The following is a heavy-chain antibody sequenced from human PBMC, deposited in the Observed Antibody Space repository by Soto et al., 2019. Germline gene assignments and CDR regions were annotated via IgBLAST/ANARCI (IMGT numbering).Heavy chain of an antibody. Sequence: SQTLSLTCGISGDSVSSNSAAWNWIRQSPSRGLEWLGRTYYRSKWYNDYAVSVKSRITINPDTSKNQFSLQLNSVTPEDTAVYYCVRGYDSSGYEDAFDIWGQGTMVTVSS. CDR2: TYYRSKWYN. J-gene: IGHJ3*02. D-gene: IGHD3-22*01. CDR1: GDSVSSNSAA. V-gene: IGHV6-1*01. CDR3: VRGYDSSGYEDAFDI.